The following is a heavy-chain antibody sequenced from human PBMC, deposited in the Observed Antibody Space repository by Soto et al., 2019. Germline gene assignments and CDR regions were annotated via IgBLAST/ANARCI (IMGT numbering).Heavy chain of an antibody. J-gene: IGHJ6*02. CDR1: GGSISSGGYS. CDR2: IYHSGYT. CDR3: AGAHYGDYGYGMDV. Sequence: QLQLQESGSGLVKPSQTLSLTCAVSGGSISSGGYSWSWIRQPPGKGLEWIGYIYHSGYTYYNPSLKSRVTISVDRSKNQFSLKLSSVTAADTAVYYCAGAHYGDYGYGMDVWGQGTTVTVSS. D-gene: IGHD4-17*01. V-gene: IGHV4-30-2*01.